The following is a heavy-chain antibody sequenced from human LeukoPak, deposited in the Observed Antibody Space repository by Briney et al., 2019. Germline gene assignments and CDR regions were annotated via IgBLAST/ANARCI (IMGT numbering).Heavy chain of an antibody. CDR2: IWYDGSNK. D-gene: IGHD3-22*01. CDR1: GVGFDSHG. CDR3: ARARNNYDRSGFSALDY. Sequence: GGSLRLSCAASGVGFDSHGMHWVRQAPGKGLEWVAVIWYDGSNKDYADSVKGRFTISRDNSKNTLYLQMDSLRAEDTAVYYCARARNNYDRSGFSALDYWGQGTLVTVSS. J-gene: IGHJ4*02. V-gene: IGHV3-33*01.